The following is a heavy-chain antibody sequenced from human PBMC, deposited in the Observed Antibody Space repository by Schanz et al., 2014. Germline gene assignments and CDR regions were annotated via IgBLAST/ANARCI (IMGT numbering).Heavy chain of an antibody. CDR1: GFNFGSHG. V-gene: IGHV3-33*01. CDR2: ISYDGSFK. Sequence: QVQLVESGGGVVQPGRSLRLSCAASGFNFGSHGMHWVRQAPGKGLEWVAVISYDGSFKNYADSVRGRITMSRDNSKNTMYLQRNNLRADDTAVYYCARELPGVVAFDFWGQGTMVTVSS. J-gene: IGHJ3*01. D-gene: IGHD7-27*01. CDR3: ARELPGVVAFDF.